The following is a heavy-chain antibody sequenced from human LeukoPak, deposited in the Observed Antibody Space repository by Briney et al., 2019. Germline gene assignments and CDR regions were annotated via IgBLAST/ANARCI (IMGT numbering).Heavy chain of an antibody. Sequence: ASVNVSCTASEYTFTGYHMHWVRQSPGHRLGWRGWFNPNSNGTNDAQKFQGRVTMTRDTSISTAYVELSRLRSDDTAVYYCSRDQCSGGSCYQLDYWGQGTLVTVSS. CDR1: EYTFTGYH. V-gene: IGHV1-2*02. CDR2: FNPNSNGT. CDR3: SRDQCSGGSCYQLDY. D-gene: IGHD2-15*01. J-gene: IGHJ4*02.